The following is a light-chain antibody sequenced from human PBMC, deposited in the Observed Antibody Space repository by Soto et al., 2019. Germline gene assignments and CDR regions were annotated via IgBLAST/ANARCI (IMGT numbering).Light chain of an antibody. Sequence: QSVLTQPPSVSAAPGQKVTISCSGSSSNIGNNYVSWFQQFPGTALKVLIYDDNNRPSGIPDRFSGSKSGTSATLGITGLQTGDEADYYCGTWDNSLRAWLFGGGTKLTVL. V-gene: IGLV1-51*01. CDR3: GTWDNSLRAWL. CDR1: SSNIGNNY. J-gene: IGLJ3*02. CDR2: DDN.